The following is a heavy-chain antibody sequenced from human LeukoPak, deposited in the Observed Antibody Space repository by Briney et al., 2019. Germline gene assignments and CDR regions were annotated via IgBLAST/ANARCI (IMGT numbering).Heavy chain of an antibody. V-gene: IGHV4-30-2*01. J-gene: IGHJ5*02. CDR3: ARHDDGSSWDSWFDP. CDR1: GGSISSGGYS. D-gene: IGHD6-13*01. CDR2: IYHSGST. Sequence: SQTLSLTCAVSGGSISSGGYSWSWIRQPPGKGLEWIGYIYHSGSTYYNPSLKSRVTISVDRSKNQFSLKLSSVTAADTAVYYCARHDDGSSWDSWFDPWGQGTLVTVSS.